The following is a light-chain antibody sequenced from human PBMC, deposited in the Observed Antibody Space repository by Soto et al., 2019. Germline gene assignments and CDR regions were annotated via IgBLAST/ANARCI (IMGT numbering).Light chain of an antibody. V-gene: IGLV2-14*01. J-gene: IGLJ1*01. CDR2: EVS. Sequence: QSALTQPASVSGSPGQSIPISCSGTSSDVGGYNSVSWYQQHPGKAPKLMIYEVSNRPSGVSNRFSGSKSGNTASLTISGLQAEDEADYYCSSYTTSSTLLYVFGTGTKLTVL. CDR1: SSDVGGYNS. CDR3: SSYTTSSTLLYV.